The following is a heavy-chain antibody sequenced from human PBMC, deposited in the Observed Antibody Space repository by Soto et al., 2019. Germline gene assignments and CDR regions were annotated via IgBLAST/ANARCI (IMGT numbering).Heavy chain of an antibody. Sequence: ASVKVSCKASGYTFTSYGISWVREAPGQGLEWMGWISAYNGNTNYAQKLQGRVTMTTDTSTSTAYMELRSLRSDDTAVYYCARASYYDSSGYYYVLDYWGQGTLVTVSS. CDR1: GYTFTSYG. CDR2: ISAYNGNT. J-gene: IGHJ4*02. V-gene: IGHV1-18*01. D-gene: IGHD3-22*01. CDR3: ARASYYDSSGYYYVLDY.